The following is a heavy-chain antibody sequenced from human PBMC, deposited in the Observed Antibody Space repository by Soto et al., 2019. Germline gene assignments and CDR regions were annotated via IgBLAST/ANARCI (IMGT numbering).Heavy chain of an antibody. Sequence: QVQLVESGGGVVQPGRSLRLSCAASGFTFSTYGMHWVRQAPGKGLEWVAVILYDGSEKYYADSVKGRFTISRDNSKNTLSLQMHSLRADDTAVYYCAKGKIIDYWGQGTLVTVSS. CDR2: ILYDGSEK. CDR1: GFTFSTYG. V-gene: IGHV3-30*18. J-gene: IGHJ4*02. CDR3: AKGKIIDY.